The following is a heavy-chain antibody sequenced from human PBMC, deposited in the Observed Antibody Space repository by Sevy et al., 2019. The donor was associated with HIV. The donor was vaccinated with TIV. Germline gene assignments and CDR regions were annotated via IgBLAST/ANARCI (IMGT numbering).Heavy chain of an antibody. J-gene: IGHJ4*02. CDR2: ISYDGSNK. CDR1: GFTFSSYG. D-gene: IGHD6-13*01. V-gene: IGHV3-30*18. Sequence: GGSLRLSCAASGFTFSSYGMHWVRQAPGKGLEWVAVISYDGSNKYYADSVKGRFTISRDKSKNTLYLQMNSLRAEDTAVYYCAKVCSSSWYYFDYWVQGTLVTVSS. CDR3: AKVCSSSWYYFDY.